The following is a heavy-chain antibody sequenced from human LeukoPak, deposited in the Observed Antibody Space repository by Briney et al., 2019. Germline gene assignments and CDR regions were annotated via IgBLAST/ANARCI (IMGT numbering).Heavy chain of an antibody. CDR1: GYTDNMFG. J-gene: IGHJ6*03. CDR2: ISSDNGNT. CDR3: ANVAKGRYFFYYMDV. V-gene: IGHV1-18*01. Sequence: ASVKVSCTPSGYTDNMFGIAWVRQAPGQGLEWIGWISSDNGNTQYADKLQGRVSMTTDRSTNTAYMEVRSLRSDDTAVYFCANVAKGRYFFYYMDVWGKGTTVTASS.